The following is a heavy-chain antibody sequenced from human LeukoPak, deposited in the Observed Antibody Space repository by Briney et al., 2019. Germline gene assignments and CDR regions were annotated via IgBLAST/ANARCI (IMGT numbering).Heavy chain of an antibody. Sequence: GGSLRLSCAASGFTFRNYGMHWVRQAPGKGLEWVAVISHDGSNKYYADSVKGRFTISRDNAKNSLYLQMNSLRAEDTAVYYCARVGWYGGNSDDVIVFDYGMDVWGQGTTVTVS. CDR1: GFTFRNYG. CDR2: ISHDGSNK. CDR3: ARVGWYGGNSDDVIVFDYGMDV. D-gene: IGHD4-23*01. J-gene: IGHJ6*02. V-gene: IGHV3-30*03.